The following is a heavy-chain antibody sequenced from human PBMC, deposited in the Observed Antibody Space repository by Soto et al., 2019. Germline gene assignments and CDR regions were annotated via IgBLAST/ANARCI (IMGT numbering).Heavy chain of an antibody. V-gene: IGHV3-30*18. CDR3: AKNRIDDILTGYYMAPYYYGMDV. Sequence: GGSLRLSCAASGFTFSSYGMHWVRQAPGKGLEWVAVISYDGSNKYYADSVKGRFTISRDNSKNTLYLQMNSLRAEDTAVYYCAKNRIDDILTGYYMAPYYYGMDVWGQGTTVTVSS. J-gene: IGHJ6*02. CDR2: ISYDGSNK. D-gene: IGHD3-9*01. CDR1: GFTFSSYG.